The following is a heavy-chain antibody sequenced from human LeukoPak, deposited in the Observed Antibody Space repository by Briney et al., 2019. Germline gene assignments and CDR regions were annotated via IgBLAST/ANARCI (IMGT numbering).Heavy chain of an antibody. CDR2: ISASNGDT. D-gene: IGHD3-16*01. V-gene: IGHV1-18*01. CDR3: ARGGLNWFDP. Sequence: ASVKVSCRASGYMFTSYDISWVRQAPGQGLEWVGRISASNGDTSYVQKFQDRVTLTTDTSASTAYMELRSLRPDNTAVYYCARGGLNWFDPWGQGTLVTVSS. CDR1: GYMFTSYD. J-gene: IGHJ5*02.